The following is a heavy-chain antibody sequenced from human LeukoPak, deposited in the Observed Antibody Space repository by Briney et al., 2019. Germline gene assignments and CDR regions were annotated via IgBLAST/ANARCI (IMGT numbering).Heavy chain of an antibody. J-gene: IGHJ4*02. V-gene: IGHV4-59*01. CDR3: ARDSLGGSDY. CDR1: GGSISSYY. CDR2: IYYSGST. D-gene: IGHD4-23*01. Sequence: PSETLSLTCTVSGGSISSYYWSWVRQPPGKGLEWIGYIYYSGSTNYNPSLKSRVTILVDTSKNQFSLKLSSVTAADTAVYYCARDSLGGSDYRGQGTLVTVSS.